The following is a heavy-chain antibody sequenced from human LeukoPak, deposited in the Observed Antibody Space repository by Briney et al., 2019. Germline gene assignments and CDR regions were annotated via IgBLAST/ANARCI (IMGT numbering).Heavy chain of an antibody. D-gene: IGHD4-17*01. CDR3: ARDHATVLDY. J-gene: IGHJ4*02. CDR2: IIPIFGTA. Sequence: GASVKVSCEASGGTFSSYAISWVRQAPGQGLEWMGGIIPIFGTANYAQKFQGRVTITADKSTSTAYMELSSLRSEDTAVYYCARDHATVLDYWGQGTLVTVSS. V-gene: IGHV1-69*06. CDR1: GGTFSSYA.